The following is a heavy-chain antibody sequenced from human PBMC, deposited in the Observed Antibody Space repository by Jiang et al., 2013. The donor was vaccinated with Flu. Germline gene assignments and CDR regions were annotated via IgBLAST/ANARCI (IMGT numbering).Heavy chain of an antibody. Sequence: SGAEVKVSCKASGGTFSSYAISWVRQAPGQGLEWMGWIIPLFGTTNYAQKFQGRVTITADESTSTAYMELSSLRSEDTAVYYCARGGYSSLTYYFDYWGQGTLVTVSS. CDR2: IIPLFGTT. D-gene: IGHD5-12*01. CDR1: GGTFSSYA. J-gene: IGHJ4*02. CDR3: ARGGYSSLTYYFDY. V-gene: IGHV1-69*01.